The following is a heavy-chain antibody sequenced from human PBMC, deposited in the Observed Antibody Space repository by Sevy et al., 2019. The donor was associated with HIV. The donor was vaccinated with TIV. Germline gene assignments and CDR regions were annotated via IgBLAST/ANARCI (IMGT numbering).Heavy chain of an antibody. Sequence: GGSLRLSCAASGFTFSSYAMSWVRQAPGKGLEWVSAISGSGGSTYYADSVKGRFTTSRDNSKNTLYLQMNSLRAEDTAVYYCAKGREWLQWLVLYFDYWGQGTLVTVSS. V-gene: IGHV3-23*01. CDR1: GFTFSSYA. J-gene: IGHJ4*02. D-gene: IGHD6-19*01. CDR2: ISGSGGST. CDR3: AKGREWLQWLVLYFDY.